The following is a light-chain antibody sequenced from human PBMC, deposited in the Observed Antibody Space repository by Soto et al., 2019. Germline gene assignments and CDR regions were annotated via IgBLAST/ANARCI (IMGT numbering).Light chain of an antibody. Sequence: DIQMTQSPSTLSGSVGDRVTITCQTSQDISNYLNWYQQKPGKAPKLLIYDASNLETGVPSRFSGSGSGTDFTFTISSLQPEDIATYYCQQYDNLPTWTFGQGTKV. CDR1: QDISNY. CDR3: QQYDNLPTWT. J-gene: IGKJ1*01. V-gene: IGKV1-33*01. CDR2: DAS.